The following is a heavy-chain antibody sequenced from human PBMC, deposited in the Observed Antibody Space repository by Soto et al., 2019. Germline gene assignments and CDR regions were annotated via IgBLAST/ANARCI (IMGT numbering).Heavy chain of an antibody. CDR3: AKSYLYGSGSYFGDY. D-gene: IGHD3-10*01. V-gene: IGHV3-30*18. CDR2: ISYDGSNK. CDR1: GFTFSSYG. J-gene: IGHJ4*02. Sequence: ESGGGVVQPGRSLRLSCAASGFTFSSYGMHWVRQAPGKGLEWVAVISYDGSNKYYADSVKGRFTISRDNSENTLYLQMNSLRAEDTAVYYCAKSYLYGSGSYFGDYWGQGTLVTVSS.